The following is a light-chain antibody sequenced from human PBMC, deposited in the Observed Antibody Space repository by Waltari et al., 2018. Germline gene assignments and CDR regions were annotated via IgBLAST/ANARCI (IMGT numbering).Light chain of an antibody. V-gene: IGLV6-57*03. CDR3: QSFDSSHVV. J-gene: IGLJ2*01. Sequence: FMLTQPHSVSESPGKTVTISCTRSSGNIATNYVQWYQQGPGSAPTKVIYEDNQRPSGVPYRFSGSIDSSSNSASLIISGLKAEDEADYYCQSFDSSHVVFGGGTKLTVL. CDR2: EDN. CDR1: SGNIATNY.